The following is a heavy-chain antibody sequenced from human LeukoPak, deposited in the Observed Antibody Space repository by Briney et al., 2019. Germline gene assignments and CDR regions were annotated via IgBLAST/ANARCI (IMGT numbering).Heavy chain of an antibody. J-gene: IGHJ3*02. Sequence: SETLSLTCTLSGGSISSYYWSCIRHPAGKGLEWIGRIYTSGSTNYNPSLKSRVTISVDTSKNQFSLKLSSVTAADTAVYYCARDWDYGGVGMSFDIWGQGTMVTVSS. CDR3: ARDWDYGGVGMSFDI. CDR1: GGSISSYY. CDR2: IYTSGST. D-gene: IGHD4-23*01. V-gene: IGHV4-4*07.